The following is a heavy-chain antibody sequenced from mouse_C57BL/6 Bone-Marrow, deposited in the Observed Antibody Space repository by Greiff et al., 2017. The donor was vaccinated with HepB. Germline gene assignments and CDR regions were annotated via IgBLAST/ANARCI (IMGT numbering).Heavy chain of an antibody. CDR2: IDPSDSYT. V-gene: IGHV1-69*01. CDR3: AGQDEGSSWSY. D-gene: IGHD1-1*01. Sequence: QVQLQQPGAELVMPGASVKLSCKASGYTFTSYWMHWVKQRPGQGLEWIGEIDPSDSYTNYNQKFKGKSTFTVDKSSSTAYMQLSSLTSEDSAVYSSAGQDEGSSWSYWGKSTTLSVSS. J-gene: IGHJ2*01. CDR1: GYTFTSYW.